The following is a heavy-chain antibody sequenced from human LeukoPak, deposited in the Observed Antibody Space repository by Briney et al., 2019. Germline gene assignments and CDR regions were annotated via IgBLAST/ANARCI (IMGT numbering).Heavy chain of an antibody. V-gene: IGHV4-59*01. CDR2: IYYSGST. J-gene: IGHJ5*02. D-gene: IGHD4-11*01. CDR3: ARDRRYSNYGGFDP. Sequence: SETLSLTCTVSGGSIRTYYWSWIRQPPGKGLEWIGYIYYSGSTNYNPSLKSRVTISVDTSKNQFSLKLSSVTAADTAVYYCARDRRYSNYGGFDPWGQGTLVTVSS. CDR1: GGSIRTYY.